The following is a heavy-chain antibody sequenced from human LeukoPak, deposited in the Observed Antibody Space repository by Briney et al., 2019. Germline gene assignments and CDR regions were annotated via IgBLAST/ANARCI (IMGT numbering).Heavy chain of an antibody. V-gene: IGHV1-46*01. CDR3: AREVGNGDYVPPSDDY. Sequence: ASVKVSCKAFGYTFTSYYMHWVRQAPGQGLEWMGIINPSGGSTSYAQKFQGRVTMTRDTSTSTVYMELSSLRSEDTAVYYCAREVGNGDYVPPSDDYWGQGTLVTVSS. CDR2: INPSGGST. D-gene: IGHD4-17*01. CDR1: GYTFTSYY. J-gene: IGHJ4*02.